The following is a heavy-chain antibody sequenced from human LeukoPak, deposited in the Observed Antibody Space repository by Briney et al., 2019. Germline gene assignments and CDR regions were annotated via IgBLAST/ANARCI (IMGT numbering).Heavy chain of an antibody. J-gene: IGHJ6*04. V-gene: IGHV1-18*04. CDR3: ARDRGVRYFDWLSPAYGMDV. D-gene: IGHD3-9*01. Sequence: ASVKVSCKASGYTFTSYGISWVRQAPGQGREWMGWISAYNGNTNYAQKLQGRVTMTTDTSTSTAYMELRSLRSDDTAVYYCARDRGVRYFDWLSPAYGMDVWGKGTTVTVSS. CDR2: ISAYNGNT. CDR1: GYTFTSYG.